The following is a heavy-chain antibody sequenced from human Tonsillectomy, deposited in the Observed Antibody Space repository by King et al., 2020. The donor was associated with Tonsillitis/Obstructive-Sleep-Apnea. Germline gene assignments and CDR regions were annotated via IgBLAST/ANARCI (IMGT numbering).Heavy chain of an antibody. V-gene: IGHV3-30*04. CDR2: ISYDGSNK. CDR1: GFTFSSYA. Sequence: VQLVESGGGVVQPGRSLRLSCAASGFTFSSYAMHWVRQAPGKGLEWVAVISYDGSNKYYADSVKGRFTISRDNSKNTLYLQMNSLRAEDTAVYYCARLDTAMGEPYYGTDVWGQGTTVTVSS. J-gene: IGHJ6*02. CDR3: ARLDTAMGEPYYGTDV. D-gene: IGHD5-18*01.